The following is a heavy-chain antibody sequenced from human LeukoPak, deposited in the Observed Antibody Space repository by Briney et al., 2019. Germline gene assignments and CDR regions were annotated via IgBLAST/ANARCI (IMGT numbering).Heavy chain of an antibody. Sequence: ASVKVSCKASGYTFTGYYMHWVRQAPGQGLEWMGWINPNSGGTNYAQKFQGRVTMTRDTSISTAYMELSRLRSDDTAVYYCSRDNNKQIRKSLFDYWGQGTLATVSS. D-gene: IGHD1/OR15-1a*01. CDR3: SRDNNKQIRKSLFDY. J-gene: IGHJ4*02. CDR1: GYTFTGYY. CDR2: INPNSGGT. V-gene: IGHV1-2*02.